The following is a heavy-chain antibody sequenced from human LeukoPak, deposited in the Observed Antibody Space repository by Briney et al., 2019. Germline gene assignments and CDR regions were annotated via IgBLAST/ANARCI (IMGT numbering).Heavy chain of an antibody. CDR3: ARDKGSMSGSY. CDR2: IIPIPGIA. Sequence: GASVKVSCTASGGTFSSYAISWVRQAPGQGLEWMGRIIPIPGIANYAQKFQGRVTITADKSTSTAYMELSSLRSEDTAVYYCARDKGSMSGSYWGQGTLVTVSS. CDR1: GGTFSSYA. V-gene: IGHV1-69*04. J-gene: IGHJ4*02. D-gene: IGHD1-26*01.